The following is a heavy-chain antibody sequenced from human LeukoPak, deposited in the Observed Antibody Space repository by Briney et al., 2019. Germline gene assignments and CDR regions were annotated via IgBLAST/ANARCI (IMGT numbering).Heavy chain of an antibody. CDR2: IKQDGSEK. CDR3: ASTATCSF. J-gene: IGHJ3*01. D-gene: IGHD2-2*01. CDR1: GFTLDYFW. V-gene: IGHV3-7*01. Sequence: GGSLRLSCAVSGFTLDYFWMTWVRQAPGKGLEWVANIKQDGSEKNYVDSVKGRFTISRDNAQNSLYLQMNSLRAEDTAVYYCASTATCSFWGQGTMVTVSS.